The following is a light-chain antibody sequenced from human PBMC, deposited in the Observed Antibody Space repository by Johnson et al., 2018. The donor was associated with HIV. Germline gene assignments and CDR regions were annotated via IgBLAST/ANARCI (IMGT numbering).Light chain of an antibody. CDR2: SNN. CDR3: AAWDDSLNGSYV. Sequence: SVLTQPPSASGTPGQRITIPCSGSSSNIGSNPVNWYQQFPGTAPKVLIYSNNQRPSGVPDRFSGSKSGTSASLAISGLQSEDEADYYCAAWDDSLNGSYVFGTGTKVTVL. V-gene: IGLV1-44*01. J-gene: IGLJ1*01. CDR1: SSNIGSNP.